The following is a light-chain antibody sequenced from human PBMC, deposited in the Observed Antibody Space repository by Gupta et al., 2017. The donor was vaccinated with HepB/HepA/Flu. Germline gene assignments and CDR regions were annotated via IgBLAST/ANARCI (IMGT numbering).Light chain of an antibody. Sequence: QSVLTQPPSVSGAPGQRVTIPCPGSSSNIGAAYDVNWYYQVPGTAPKLVIYANNNRPSGVSDRFSGSKSGTSASLAITGLRAEDEAVYFCQSYDTSLTSWIFGGGTKLTVL. CDR3: QSYDTSLTSWI. CDR2: ANN. V-gene: IGLV1-40*01. J-gene: IGLJ2*01. CDR1: SSNIGAAYD.